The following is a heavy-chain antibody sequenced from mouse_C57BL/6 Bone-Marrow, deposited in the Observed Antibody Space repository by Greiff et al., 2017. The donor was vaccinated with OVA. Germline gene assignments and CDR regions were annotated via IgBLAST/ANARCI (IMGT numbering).Heavy chain of an antibody. V-gene: IGHV5-4*03. CDR2: ISDGGSYT. Sequence: DVMLVESGGGLVKPGGSLKLSCAASGFTFSSYAMSWVRQTPEKRLEWVATISDGGSYTYYPDNVKGRFTISRDNAKNNLYLQMSHLKSEDTAMYYCARGGYGSFFVWGTGTTVTVSP. J-gene: IGHJ1*03. CDR3: ARGGYGSFFV. CDR1: GFTFSSYA. D-gene: IGHD1-1*01.